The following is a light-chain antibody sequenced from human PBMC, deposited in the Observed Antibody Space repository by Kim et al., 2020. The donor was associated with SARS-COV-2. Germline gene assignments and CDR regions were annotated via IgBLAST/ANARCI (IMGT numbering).Light chain of an antibody. V-gene: IGKV1-5*03. CDR3: QQYYSTSWT. CDR2: KVS. Sequence: ASVGDRVTITCRAGQISHDWLAWFHQKPGKAPKVLIYKVSNLQNSVPSRFSGSGSGTEFTLTISSLQPDDFAAYYCQQYYSTSWTFGQGTKVDIK. J-gene: IGKJ1*01. CDR1: QISHDW.